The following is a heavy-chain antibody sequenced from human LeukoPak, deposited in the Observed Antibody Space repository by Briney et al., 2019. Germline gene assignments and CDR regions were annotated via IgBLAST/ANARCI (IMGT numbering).Heavy chain of an antibody. CDR1: GDSISAGTYY. J-gene: IGHJ3*02. V-gene: IGHV4-39*01. Sequence: SETLSLTCTVSGDSISAGTYYWGWIRQPPGKGLEWIGTIHYSGGTYYNPSLKSRVTISIDTSKNQFSLKLTSATAADTAVYYCARPYSNYVGNDAFAIWGQGTMVTVSS. CDR3: ARPYSNYVGNDAFAI. D-gene: IGHD4-11*01. CDR2: IHYSGGT.